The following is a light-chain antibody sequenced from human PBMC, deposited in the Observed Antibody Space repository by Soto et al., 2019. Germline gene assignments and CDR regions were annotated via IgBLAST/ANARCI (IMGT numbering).Light chain of an antibody. Sequence: EIVLTQSPATLSLSPGERATLSCRASQSVGSYLAWYQRKPGQAPRLLIYDASNRATGIPARFSGSGSGTDFTLTIRSLQPDDFATYFCQQSYKTPYPFGQGTKLEIK. CDR2: DAS. V-gene: IGKV3-11*01. CDR1: QSVGSY. CDR3: QQSYKTPYP. J-gene: IGKJ2*01.